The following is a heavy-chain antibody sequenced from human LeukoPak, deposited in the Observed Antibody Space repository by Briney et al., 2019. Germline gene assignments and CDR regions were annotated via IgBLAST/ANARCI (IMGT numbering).Heavy chain of an antibody. CDR1: GYTFTGYY. CDR3: ASNPAGTSGGHWFDP. J-gene: IGHJ5*02. V-gene: IGHV1-46*01. Sequence: ASVKVSCKASGYTFTGYYMHWVRQAPGQGLEWMGIINPSGGSTGYAQKFQGRVTMTRDTSTSTVYMELSSLRSEDTAVYYCASNPAGTSGGHWFDPWGQGTLVTVSS. D-gene: IGHD6-13*01. CDR2: INPSGGST.